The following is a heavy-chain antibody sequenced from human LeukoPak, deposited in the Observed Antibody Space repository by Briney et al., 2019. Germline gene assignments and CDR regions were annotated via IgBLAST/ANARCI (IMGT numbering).Heavy chain of an antibody. J-gene: IGHJ4*02. D-gene: IGHD3-22*01. CDR1: GYSFTSYW. CDR3: ARHLPSTLYYDSSSYPPDDY. Sequence: GESLKISCKGSGYSFTSYWISWVRQMPGKGLEWMGRIDPDDSYTNFSPSFQGHVTISADKYISTAYLQWSSLKASDTAMYYCARHLPSTLYYDSSSYPPDDYWGQGTLATVSS. V-gene: IGHV5-10-1*01. CDR2: IDPDDSYT.